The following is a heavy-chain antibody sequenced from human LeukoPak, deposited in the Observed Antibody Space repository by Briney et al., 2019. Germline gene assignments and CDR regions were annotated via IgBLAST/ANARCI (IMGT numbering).Heavy chain of an antibody. CDR3: ARSRAFDY. J-gene: IGHJ4*02. CDR1: GFTFSSYG. V-gene: IGHV3-30*02. CDR2: IKPDGSNK. D-gene: IGHD2/OR15-2a*01. Sequence: GGSLRLSCAASGFTFSSYGMHWVRQAPGKGLEWVALIKPDGSNKYYADSVKGRFTISRVNSKNTLHLQMNSLRAEDTAVYYCARSRAFDYWGQGTLVTVSS.